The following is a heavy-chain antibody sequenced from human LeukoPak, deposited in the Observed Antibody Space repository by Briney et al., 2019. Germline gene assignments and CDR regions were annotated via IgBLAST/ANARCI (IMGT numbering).Heavy chain of an antibody. CDR3: AKAGVQGAYYGYMNYFDY. Sequence: GGSLRLSRAASGSTLCDYALHWVREAPGEGLEWVSRICWNSGSIGYADSVKGRFTISRDNAKNSLYLQMNSLRAEDTALYYCAKAGVQGAYYGYMNYFDYWGQGTLVTVSS. V-gene: IGHV3-9*01. CDR2: ICWNSGSI. D-gene: IGHD3-10*01. CDR1: GSTLCDYA. J-gene: IGHJ4*02.